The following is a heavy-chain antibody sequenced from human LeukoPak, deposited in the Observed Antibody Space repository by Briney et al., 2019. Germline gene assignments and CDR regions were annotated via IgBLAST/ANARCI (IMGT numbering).Heavy chain of an antibody. CDR1: GGSISSYY. D-gene: IGHD3-22*01. J-gene: IGHJ3*02. Sequence: PSETLSLTCTVSGGSISSYYWSWIRQPPGKGLEWIGYIYYSGSTNYNPSLKSRVTISVDTSKNQFSLKLSSVTAADTAVYYCAREYYYDSSGYPDAFDIWGQGTMVTVSS. CDR2: IYYSGST. V-gene: IGHV4-59*01. CDR3: AREYYYDSSGYPDAFDI.